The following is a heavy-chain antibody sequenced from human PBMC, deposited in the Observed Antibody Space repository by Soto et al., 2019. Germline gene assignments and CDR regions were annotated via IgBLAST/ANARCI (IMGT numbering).Heavy chain of an antibody. D-gene: IGHD1-1*01. CDR2: IIPIFGTA. V-gene: IGHV1-69*01. CDR1: VGTFSSYA. J-gene: IGHJ4*02. Sequence: QVQLVQSGAEVKKPGSSVKVSCKASVGTFSSYAISWVRQAPGQWLEWMGGIIPIFGTANYAQQLQGSVTITADESTSTDDMELSSLRSQDTAVYYCARSTGTYPLYLDYWGQGALVTVSS. CDR3: ARSTGTYPLYLDY.